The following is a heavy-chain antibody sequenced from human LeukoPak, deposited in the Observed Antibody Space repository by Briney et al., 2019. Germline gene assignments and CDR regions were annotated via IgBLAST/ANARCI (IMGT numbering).Heavy chain of an antibody. CDR3: ATSAILHSSSWPFDY. Sequence: GESLKISCKASGDSFTSYWIGWVRQMPGKGLEWMGIIYPGDSDTRYSPSFQGQVTTSADKSISTAYLQWSSLKASDTAMYYCATSAILHSSSWPFDYWGQGTLVTVSS. D-gene: IGHD6-13*01. J-gene: IGHJ4*02. V-gene: IGHV5-51*01. CDR2: IYPGDSDT. CDR1: GDSFTSYW.